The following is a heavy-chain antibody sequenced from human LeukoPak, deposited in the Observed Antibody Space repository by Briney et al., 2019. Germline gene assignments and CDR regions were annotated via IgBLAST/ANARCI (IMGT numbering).Heavy chain of an antibody. CDR3: ATAGTEDYYYYYYMDV. Sequence: SETLSLTCTVSGGSISSSSYYWGWIRQPPGKGLEWIGSIYHSGSTYYNPSLKSRVTISVDTSKNQYSLKLSSVTAADTAVYYCATAGTEDYYYYYYMDVWGKGTTVTVSS. V-gene: IGHV4-39*07. CDR2: IYHSGST. D-gene: IGHD6-13*01. CDR1: GGSISSSSYY. J-gene: IGHJ6*03.